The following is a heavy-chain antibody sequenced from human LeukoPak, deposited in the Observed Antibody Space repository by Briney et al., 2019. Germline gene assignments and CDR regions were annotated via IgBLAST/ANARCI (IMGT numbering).Heavy chain of an antibody. D-gene: IGHD5-12*01. V-gene: IGHV4-59*01. CDR2: IYYTGST. CDR3: ARDRGDGYDYFWDY. CDR1: GGSISTYY. J-gene: IGHJ4*02. Sequence: PSETLSLTCTVSGGSISTYYWSWIRQPPGKGLEWIGYIYYTGSTNYNPSLKSRVTISVDTSKNQFSLKLSSVTAADTAVYYCARDRGDGYDYFWDYWGQGTLVTVSS.